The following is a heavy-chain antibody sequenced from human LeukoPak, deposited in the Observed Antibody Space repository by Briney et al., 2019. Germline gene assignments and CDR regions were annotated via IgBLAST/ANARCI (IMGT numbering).Heavy chain of an antibody. CDR1: GFTFDDYT. CDR2: ISWDAGST. J-gene: IGHJ4*02. CDR3: AKDLSTSGWILEY. D-gene: IGHD2-2*03. Sequence: GGSLRLSRAASGFTFDDYTMHWVRQAPGKGLEWVSVISWDAGSTVYADSVKGRFTISRDNSKNSLYLQMNSLRTDDTALYYCAKDLSTSGWILEYWGQGTLVTVSS. V-gene: IGHV3-43*01.